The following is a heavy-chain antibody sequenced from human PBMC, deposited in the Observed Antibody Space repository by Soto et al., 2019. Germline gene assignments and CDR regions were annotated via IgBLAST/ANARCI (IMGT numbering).Heavy chain of an antibody. J-gene: IGHJ4*02. D-gene: IGHD3-16*02. CDR3: AKAPSEYIWGSYLRYYEH. CDR1: GFPFSNYA. Sequence: EVQMLESGEALVQPGGSRSLPCAASGFPFSNYAISWVRQAPGKGLEWVAGISGRTGHAFYADSVKDRFTISRDNSKDTLYLQMDSLRAEDTAVYYCAKAPSEYIWGSYLRYYEHWGQGTPVTVSS. CDR2: ISGRTGHA. V-gene: IGHV3-23*01.